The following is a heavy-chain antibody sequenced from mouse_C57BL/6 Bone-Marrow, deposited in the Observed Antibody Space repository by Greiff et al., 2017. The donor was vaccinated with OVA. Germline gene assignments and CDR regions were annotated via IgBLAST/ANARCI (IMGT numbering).Heavy chain of an antibody. Sequence: VQRVESGPELVKPGASVKISCKASGYAFSSSWMNWVKQRPGKGLEWIGRIYPGDGDTNYNGKFKGKATLTADKSSSTAYMQLSSLTSEDSAVYFCARGDYYGSSDVGYWGQGTTLTVSS. CDR2: IYPGDGDT. CDR3: ARGDYYGSSDVGY. V-gene: IGHV1-82*01. CDR1: GYAFSSSW. J-gene: IGHJ2*01. D-gene: IGHD1-1*01.